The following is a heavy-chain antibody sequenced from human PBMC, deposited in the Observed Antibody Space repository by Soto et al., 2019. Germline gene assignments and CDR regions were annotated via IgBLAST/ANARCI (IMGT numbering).Heavy chain of an antibody. CDR2: IIPIFGTA. CDR3: ASPDYGEYDFGPYGMDV. V-gene: IGHV1-69*13. J-gene: IGHJ6*02. D-gene: IGHD4-17*01. Sequence: SVKVSCKASGGTFSSYAISWVRQAPGQGLEWMGGIIPIFGTANYAQKFQGRVTITADESTSTAYMELSSLRSEDTAVYYCASPDYGEYDFGPYGMDVWGQGTTVTVSS. CDR1: GGTFSSYA.